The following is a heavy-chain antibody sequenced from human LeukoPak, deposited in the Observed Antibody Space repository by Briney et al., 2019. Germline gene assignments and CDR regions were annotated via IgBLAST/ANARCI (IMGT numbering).Heavy chain of an antibody. J-gene: IGHJ6*02. CDR1: GFTFSSYG. CDR2: ISYDGSNK. CDR3: AKDLREVIFGVDKLVTFYYYGMDV. Sequence: PGRSLRLSCAASGFTFSSYGMHWVRQAPGKGLEWVAVISYDGSNKYYADSVKGRFTISRGNSKNTLCLQMNSLRAEDTAVYYCAKDLREVIFGVDKLVTFYYYGMDVWGQGTTVTVSS. D-gene: IGHD3-3*01. V-gene: IGHV3-30*18.